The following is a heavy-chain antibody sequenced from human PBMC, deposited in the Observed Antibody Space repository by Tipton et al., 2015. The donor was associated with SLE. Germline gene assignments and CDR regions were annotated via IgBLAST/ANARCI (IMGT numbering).Heavy chain of an antibody. CDR3: AKDSLGYCSGGSCYRGY. V-gene: IGHV3-30*02. J-gene: IGHJ4*02. Sequence: SLRLSCAASGFTFSSYGMHWVRQAPGKGLEGVAFIRYDGSNKYYADSVKGRFTISRDNSKNTLYLQMNSLRAEDTAVYYCAKDSLGYCSGGSCYRGYWGQGTLVTVSS. CDR1: GFTFSSYG. CDR2: IRYDGSNK. D-gene: IGHD2-15*01.